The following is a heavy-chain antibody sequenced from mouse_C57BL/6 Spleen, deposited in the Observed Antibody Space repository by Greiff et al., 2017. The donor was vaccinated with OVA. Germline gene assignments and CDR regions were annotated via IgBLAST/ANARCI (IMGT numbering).Heavy chain of an antibody. J-gene: IGHJ1*03. CDR2: INPYNGGT. D-gene: IGHD1-1*01. CDR1: GYTFTDYY. V-gene: IGHV1-19*01. Sequence: EVQLQESGPVLVKPGASVKMSCKASGYTFTDYYMNWVKQSHGKSLEWIGVINPYNGGTSYNQKFKGKATLTVDKSSSTAYMELNSLTSEDSAVYYCASDYYYGSSPHWYFDVWGTGTTVTVSS. CDR3: ASDYYYGSSPHWYFDV.